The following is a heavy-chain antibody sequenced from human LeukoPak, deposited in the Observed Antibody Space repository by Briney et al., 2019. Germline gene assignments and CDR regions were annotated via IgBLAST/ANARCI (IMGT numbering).Heavy chain of an antibody. CDR3: ASLHYYGSGSYPYYYGMDV. CDR2: IYSGGRT. V-gene: IGHV3-66*02. J-gene: IGHJ6*02. CDR1: GVTLSSNY. Sequence: GGSLRLSCAASGVTLSSNYMSWVRQAPGKGREWGSVIYSGGRTYYTDSVTGRFTISRDNSKNTLYLQMNSLRAEDTAVYYCASLHYYGSGSYPYYYGMDVWGQGTTVTVSS. D-gene: IGHD3-10*01.